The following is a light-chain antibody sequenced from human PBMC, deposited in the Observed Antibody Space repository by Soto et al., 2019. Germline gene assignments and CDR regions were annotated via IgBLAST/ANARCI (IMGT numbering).Light chain of an antibody. V-gene: IGKV1-5*03. CDR3: QQAYSFPIT. J-gene: IGKJ5*01. Sequence: DIQVTQSPPTLSASVGYRFSITCRASQTIDTWLAWYQQKPGKAPKLLIYKASNLESGVPSRFSGSGSGTDFTLSINSLQPEDFATYYCQQAYSFPITFGQGTRREIK. CDR1: QTIDTW. CDR2: KAS.